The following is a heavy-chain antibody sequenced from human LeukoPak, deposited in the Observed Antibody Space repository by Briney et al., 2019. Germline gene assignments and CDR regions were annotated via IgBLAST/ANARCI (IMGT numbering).Heavy chain of an antibody. Sequence: PGGSLRLSCAASGFTFSSNWMCWVRQDPGKGLEWVANINQDGSVKNYVDSVKGRFTISRDNAKNSLYLQMNSLRAEDTAVYYCVVTTRSYPFGYWGQGTLVTVSS. CDR1: GFTFSSNW. CDR3: VVTTRSYPFGY. J-gene: IGHJ4*02. CDR2: INQDGSVK. V-gene: IGHV3-7*01. D-gene: IGHD4-23*01.